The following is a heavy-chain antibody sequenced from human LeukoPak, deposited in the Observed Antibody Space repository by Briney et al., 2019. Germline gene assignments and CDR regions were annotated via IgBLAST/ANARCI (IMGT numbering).Heavy chain of an antibody. Sequence: SETLSLTCTVSGGSIGSYYWGWIRHPPGKGLELIGSIYYSGSTYYNPSLKSRVTISVDTSKNQFSLKLSSVTAADTAVYYCARGPAAIVFDYWSQGTLVTVSS. V-gene: IGHV4-39*01. CDR3: ARGPAAIVFDY. J-gene: IGHJ4*02. CDR2: IYYSGST. D-gene: IGHD2-2*01. CDR1: GGSIGSYY.